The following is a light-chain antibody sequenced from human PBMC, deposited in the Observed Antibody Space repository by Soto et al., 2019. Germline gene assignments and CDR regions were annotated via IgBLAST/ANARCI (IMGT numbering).Light chain of an antibody. CDR3: WSSGCRPTYV. J-gene: IGLJ1*01. V-gene: IGLV2-23*02. Sequence: QSVMTQTASVCRFLGQSVTISCTGNISNVGSYKLVSWYQQHPGKAPKLMIFEVNKRPSGVSNRFSGSKYGHTASLTISGLKVEAEADYYCWSSGCRPTYVFGTRTKVTVL. CDR2: EVN. CDR1: ISNVGSYKL.